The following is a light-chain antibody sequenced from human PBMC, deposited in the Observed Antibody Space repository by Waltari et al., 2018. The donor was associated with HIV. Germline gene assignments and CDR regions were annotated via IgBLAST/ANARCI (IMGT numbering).Light chain of an antibody. Sequence: QSALTQPASVSGSPGQSITISCTGSSSDVGSYTLVSWYQQHPGKAPKLMIFEGINRPSGAANRVSGSKSGNTASLTVSGLQAEDEADYYCCSYAGSSNWVFGGGTKLTVL. CDR3: CSYAGSSNWV. CDR2: EGI. V-gene: IGLV2-23*01. CDR1: SSDVGSYTL. J-gene: IGLJ3*02.